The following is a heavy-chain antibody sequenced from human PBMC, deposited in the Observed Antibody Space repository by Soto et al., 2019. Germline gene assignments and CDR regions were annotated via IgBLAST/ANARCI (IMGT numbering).Heavy chain of an antibody. V-gene: IGHV3-9*01. CDR2: ISWNSGSI. CDR1: GFTFDEYA. D-gene: IGHD3-10*01. CDR3: ANGRYWCFFDG. J-gene: IGHJ4*02. Sequence: EVQVVESGGGLVQPGRSLRLSCAASGFTFDEYAMHWVRQPPGKGLEWVSGISWNSGSIQYGDTVKGRCTISRDNAKKSLYMPMNSLSPEETALYYCANGRYWCFFDGWGQGTLVTVSS.